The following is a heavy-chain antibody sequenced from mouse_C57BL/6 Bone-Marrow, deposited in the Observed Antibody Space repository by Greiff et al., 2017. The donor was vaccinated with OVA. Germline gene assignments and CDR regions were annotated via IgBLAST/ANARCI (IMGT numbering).Heavy chain of an antibody. V-gene: IGHV5-12*01. CDR1: GFTFSDYY. J-gene: IGHJ3*01. D-gene: IGHD2-4*01. CDR2: ISNGGGST. Sequence: DVQLVESGGGLVQPGGSLKLSCAASGFTFSDYYMYWVRQTPEKRLEWVAYISNGGGSTYYPDTVKGRFTISRDNAKNTLYLQMSRLKSEDTAMYYCARQEDDYAWFAYWGQGTLVTVSA. CDR3: ARQEDDYAWFAY.